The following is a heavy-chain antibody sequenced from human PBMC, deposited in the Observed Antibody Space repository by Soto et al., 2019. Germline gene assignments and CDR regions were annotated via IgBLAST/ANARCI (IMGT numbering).Heavy chain of an antibody. CDR3: ARDSGDGSGSSVNHDLDS. CDR1: GFTLGSYW. Sequence: GGSLRLSCAASGFTLGSYWMSWVRQAPGKGLEWLATIKRDSSEKKYVDSVKGRFTVSRDNAKSSLYLHMDSLRVDDTAVYYCARDSGDGSGSSVNHDLDSWGHGTLVTVSS. V-gene: IGHV3-7*01. J-gene: IGHJ5*01. D-gene: IGHD3-10*01. CDR2: IKRDSSEK.